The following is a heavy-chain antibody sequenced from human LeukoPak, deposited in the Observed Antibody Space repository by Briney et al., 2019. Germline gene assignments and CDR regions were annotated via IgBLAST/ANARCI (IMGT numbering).Heavy chain of an antibody. D-gene: IGHD6-13*01. V-gene: IGHV4-59*12. CDR2: SYYSGST. CDR1: GGSISSYY. CDR3: ARGGIAAAGLTCAFDI. Sequence: APTLSITCTVSGGSISSYYWRWIRQPPGKGLDWIGYSYYSGSTNYNPSLKSRVTISVDTSKNQFSLKLSSVTAADTAVYYCARGGIAAAGLTCAFDIWGQGTMVTVSS. J-gene: IGHJ3*02.